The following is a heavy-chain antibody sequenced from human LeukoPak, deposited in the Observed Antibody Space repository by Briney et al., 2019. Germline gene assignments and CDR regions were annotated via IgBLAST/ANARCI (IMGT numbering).Heavy chain of an antibody. V-gene: IGHV3-64D*06. CDR1: GSTFSTHV. J-gene: IGHJ4*02. CDR2: VSSNGDNT. CDR3: VRGTGY. Sequence: GGSLRLSSSVSGSTFSTHVMDWVRQAPGKGLEYVSAVSSNGDNTYYADSVKGRFTISRDNSKNTLYLQMSSLRADDTAVYYCVRGTGYWGQGTLVTVSS.